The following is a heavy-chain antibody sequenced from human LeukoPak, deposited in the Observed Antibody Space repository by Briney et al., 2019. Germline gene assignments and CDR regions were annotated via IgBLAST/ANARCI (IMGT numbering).Heavy chain of an antibody. CDR3: ATALDIVATPGNY. V-gene: IGHV1-24*01. Sequence: ASVKVSCKVSGYTLTELSMHWVRQAPGKGLEWMGGFDPEDGETIYAQKFQGRVAMTEDTSTDTAYMELSSLRSEDTAVYYCATALDIVATPGNYWGQGTLVTVSS. CDR2: FDPEDGET. CDR1: GYTLTELS. D-gene: IGHD5-12*01. J-gene: IGHJ4*02.